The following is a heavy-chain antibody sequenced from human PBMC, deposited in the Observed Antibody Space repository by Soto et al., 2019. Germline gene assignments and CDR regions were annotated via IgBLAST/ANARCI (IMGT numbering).Heavy chain of an antibody. V-gene: IGHV3-30*03. CDR3: ASVADY. Sequence: QVRLVESGGGVVEPGRSLRLSCVASGFTINRFGMEWVRQAPGKGLEWVALISSDGRNEYYSDSVKGRLTISRDMSKNTVYLQMNSLRVEDTAVYYCASVADYWGQGTLVTVSS. D-gene: IGHD2-21*01. CDR1: GFTINRFG. CDR2: ISSDGRNE. J-gene: IGHJ4*02.